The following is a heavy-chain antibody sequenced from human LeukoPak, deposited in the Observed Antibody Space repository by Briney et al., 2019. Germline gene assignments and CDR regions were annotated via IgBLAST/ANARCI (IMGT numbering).Heavy chain of an antibody. D-gene: IGHD5-18*01. J-gene: IGHJ6*03. CDR3: TTDPGVDTAMVPGADYYYYYMDV. V-gene: IGHV3-15*01. CDR2: IKSKTDGGTT. CDR1: GFTFSNAW. Sequence: GGSLRLSCAASGFTFSNAWMSWVRQAPGKGLEWVGRIKSKTDGGTTDYAAPVKGRFTISRDDSKNTLYLQMNSLKTEDTAVYYCTTDPGVDTAMVPGADYYYYYMDVWGKGTTVTVSS.